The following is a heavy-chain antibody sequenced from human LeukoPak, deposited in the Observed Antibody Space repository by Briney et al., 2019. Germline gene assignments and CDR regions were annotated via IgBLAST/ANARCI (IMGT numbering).Heavy chain of an antibody. CDR3: ARGKDYYDTSGYPTFHY. V-gene: IGHV4-34*01. Sequence: SETLFLTCAVYGGSFSGYYWSWIRQPPGKGLEWIGEINHSGSTNHNPSLKSRVTISVDTSKNQLSLKLTSVLAADTAVYYCARGKDYYDTSGYPTFHYWGQGTLVTVSS. CDR1: GGSFSGYY. D-gene: IGHD3-22*01. J-gene: IGHJ4*02. CDR2: INHSGST.